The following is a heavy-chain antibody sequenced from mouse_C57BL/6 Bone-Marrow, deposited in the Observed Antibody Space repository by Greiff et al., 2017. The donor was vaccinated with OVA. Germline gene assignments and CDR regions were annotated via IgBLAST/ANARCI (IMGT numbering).Heavy chain of an antibody. CDR3: AGEDCDVGFAD. CDR2: IDPISGGT. J-gene: IGHJ3*01. CDR1: GYTFTSYW. Sequence: VQLQQPGAELVKPGASVKLSCKASGYTFTSYWMHWVKQRPGRGLEWIGRIDPISGGTKYNEKFKSKATLTVDKPSSTAYMQRSSLTSEDSEDYYRAGEDCDVGFADWGQGTLVTVSA. V-gene: IGHV1-72*01.